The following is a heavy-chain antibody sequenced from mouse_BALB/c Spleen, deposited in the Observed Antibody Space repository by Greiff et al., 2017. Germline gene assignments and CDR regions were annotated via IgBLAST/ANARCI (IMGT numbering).Heavy chain of an antibody. CDR1: GFSLTSYG. CDR3: ARDPYYYGSSHWYFDV. V-gene: IGHV2-9*02. Sequence: QVQLKQSGPGLVAPSQSLSITCTVSGFSLTSYGVHWVRQPPGKGLEWLGVIWAGGSTNYNSALMSRLSISKDNSKSQVFLKMNSLQTDDTAMYYCARDPYYYGSSHWYFDVWGAGTTVTVSS. D-gene: IGHD1-1*01. CDR2: IWAGGST. J-gene: IGHJ1*01.